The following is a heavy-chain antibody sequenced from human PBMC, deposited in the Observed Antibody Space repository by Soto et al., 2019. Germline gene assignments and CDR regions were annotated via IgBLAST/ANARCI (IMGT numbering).Heavy chain of an antibody. D-gene: IGHD2-8*01. CDR2: IIPIFGTA. Sequence: SVKVSCQASGGTFSSYAISWVRQAPGEGIEWLGGIIPIFGTANYAQKFEGRDTITADESTSTSYMELSSLRSDDTAAYSCASVSVILNHNYYYCIDFWGQGTTVTVSS. CDR3: ASVSVILNHNYYYCIDF. V-gene: IGHV1-69*13. J-gene: IGHJ6*02. CDR1: GGTFSSYA.